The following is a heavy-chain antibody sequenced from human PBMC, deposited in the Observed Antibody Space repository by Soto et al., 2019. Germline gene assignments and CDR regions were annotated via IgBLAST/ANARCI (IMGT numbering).Heavy chain of an antibody. D-gene: IGHD5-18*01. J-gene: IGHJ4*02. Sequence: QVQLQESGPGLVKPSGTLSLTCTVSGGSMSSSNWWKWVRQSPGKGLEWIGEAHHSGRTNYNPSLKSRVTISVDKSKNHFSLKLSSVTAADTAVYYCARSEAMGLDYWGQGTLVTVSS. CDR1: GGSMSSSNW. CDR2: AHHSGRT. CDR3: ARSEAMGLDY. V-gene: IGHV4-4*02.